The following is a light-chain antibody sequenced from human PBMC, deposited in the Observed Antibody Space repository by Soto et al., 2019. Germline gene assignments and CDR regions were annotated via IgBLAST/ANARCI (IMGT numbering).Light chain of an antibody. Sequence: IQMTQPPSSMSAPAWDSVTIICRASQSIGTYLHWYQKKPGKDPKLLIYAASNLQSGVPSRFSGSGSGTDFTLTMNSLQPEDCATYECQQEYSTTWTVGQGTKGDIK. CDR3: QQEYSTTWT. CDR2: AAS. J-gene: IGKJ1*01. V-gene: IGKV1-39*01. CDR1: QSIGTY.